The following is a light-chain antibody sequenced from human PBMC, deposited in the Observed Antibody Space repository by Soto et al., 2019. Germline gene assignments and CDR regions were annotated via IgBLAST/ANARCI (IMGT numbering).Light chain of an antibody. CDR2: GVS. CDR3: SSYAGRNSPNV. CDR1: SSDIGAYNY. Sequence: QSALTKPASVSGSPGQSITISCTGTSSDIGAYNYVSWYQQHPGKAPKLMIYGVSVPPTGVSNRFSGSKSGNTASLMISGLQAEDEADYYCSSYAGRNSPNVFGTGTKLTVL. V-gene: IGLV2-14*01. J-gene: IGLJ1*01.